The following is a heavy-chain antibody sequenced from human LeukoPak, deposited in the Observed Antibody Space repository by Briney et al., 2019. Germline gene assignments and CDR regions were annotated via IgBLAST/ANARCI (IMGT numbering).Heavy chain of an antibody. D-gene: IGHD2-15*01. V-gene: IGHV3-53*01. CDR2: IYSGGGT. CDR1: GFTVSSKY. J-gene: IGHJ5*02. CDR3: ARQEYCSGGSCYTWFDP. Sequence: GGSLRLSCAASGFTVSSKYMSWVRQAPGKGLEWVSVIYSGGGTYYADSVKGRFTFSRDNSKNTLYLQMNSLRAEDTAVYFCARQEYCSGGSCYTWFDPWGQGTLVTVSS.